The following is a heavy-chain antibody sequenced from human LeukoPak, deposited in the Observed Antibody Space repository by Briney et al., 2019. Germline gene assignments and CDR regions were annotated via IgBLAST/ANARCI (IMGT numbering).Heavy chain of an antibody. CDR1: GFTFSSYS. CDR2: ISSSSSYI. CDR3: ARDQAYRYYYDSSGYYSDY. D-gene: IGHD3-22*01. V-gene: IGHV3-21*01. J-gene: IGHJ4*02. Sequence: PGGSLRLSCAGSGFTFSSYSMNWVRQAPVKGLEWVSSISSSSSYIYYADSVKGRFTISRDNAKNSLYLQMNSLRAEDTAVYYCARDQAYRYYYDSSGYYSDYWGQGTLVTVSS.